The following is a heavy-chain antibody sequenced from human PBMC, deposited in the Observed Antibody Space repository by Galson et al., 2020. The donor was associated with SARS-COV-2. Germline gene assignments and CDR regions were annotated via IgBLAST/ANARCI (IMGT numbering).Heavy chain of an antibody. V-gene: IGHV1-2*02. CDR3: AKDRYDFWSGIFGVTPHYFDY. CDR2: INPKSGST. Sequence: ASVKVSCTTSGYTFADYDIHWVRQAPGQGLEWMGWINPKSGSTKYAQKFQDRIPMARDTSINTAYMELSRLKFDDTAVYYCAKDRYDFWSGIFGVTPHYFDYWGQGTLITVSA. D-gene: IGHD3-3*01. J-gene: IGHJ4*02. CDR1: GYTFADYD.